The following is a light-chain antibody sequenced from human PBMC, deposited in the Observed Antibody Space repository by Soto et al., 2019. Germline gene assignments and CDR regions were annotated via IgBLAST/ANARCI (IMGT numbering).Light chain of an antibody. J-gene: IGKJ2*01. Sequence: IALTQSPLSLSVTPGEPASISCRSSQTLLHSNGYTYLNWYLQKPGKSPQLLIYLGSNWASGVPVRFSRSGSGTDFTLKINRVQAEDVGVFYCMQGLRPMYTFGHGTKLDIK. CDR3: MQGLRPMYT. V-gene: IGKV2-28*01. CDR1: QTLLHSNGYTY. CDR2: LGS.